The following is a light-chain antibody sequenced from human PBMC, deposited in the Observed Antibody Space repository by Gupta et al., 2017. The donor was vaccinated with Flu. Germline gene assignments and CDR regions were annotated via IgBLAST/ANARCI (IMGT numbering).Light chain of an antibody. CDR3: QQDENDPLT. V-gene: IGKV1D-16*01. CDR1: QDINRW. J-gene: IGKJ4*01. CDR2: VAS. Sequence: DIQMTQSPSSLSAFVGDTVIITCRASQDINRWLAWYQQRPEEAPKPLIFVASDLQSGIPSRFSGTGSGTHSTLTINNLQPEDFATYYCQQDENDPLTFGGGTKVEIK.